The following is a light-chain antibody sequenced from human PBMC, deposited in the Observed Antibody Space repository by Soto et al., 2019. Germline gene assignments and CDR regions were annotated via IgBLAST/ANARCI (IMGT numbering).Light chain of an antibody. CDR1: QGISSW. V-gene: IGKV1-12*01. CDR3: QQGDSFPLT. CDR2: AAV. Sequence: DIQMTQSPSSVSASVGDRVTVTCRASQGISSWLAWYQRKPGEAPKLLIYAAVNLQSGVPSRFSGSVSGTDFTLTISSLQPEDFATYYCQQGDSFPLTFGPGTKVEIK. J-gene: IGKJ3*01.